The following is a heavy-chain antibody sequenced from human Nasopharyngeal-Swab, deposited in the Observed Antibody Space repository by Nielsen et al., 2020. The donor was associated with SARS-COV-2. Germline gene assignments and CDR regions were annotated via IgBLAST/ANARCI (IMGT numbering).Heavy chain of an antibody. CDR1: GFRDYS. Sequence: GGSLRLSCVGSGFRDYSMNWVRQAPGKGLEWVSSISSSSSDIYYADSVKGRFTISRDNAKNSLYLQMNSLRAEDTAVYYCAREVPYSGHDDAFDIWGQGTMVTVSA. D-gene: IGHD5-12*01. CDR2: ISSSSSDI. J-gene: IGHJ3*02. CDR3: AREVPYSGHDDAFDI. V-gene: IGHV3-21*01.